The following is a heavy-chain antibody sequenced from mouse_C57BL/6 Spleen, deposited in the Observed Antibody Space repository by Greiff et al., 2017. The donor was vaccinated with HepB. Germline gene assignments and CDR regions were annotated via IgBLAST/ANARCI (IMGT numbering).Heavy chain of an antibody. J-gene: IGHJ3*01. CDR3: ARGDTMVGFAY. CDR2: ISYDGSN. V-gene: IGHV3-6*01. Sequence: DVQLVESGPGLVKPSQSLSLTCSVTGYSITSGYYWNWIRQFPGNKLEWMGYISYDGSNNYNPSLKNRISITRDTSKNQFFLKLNSVTTEDTATYYCARGDTMVGFAYWGQGTLVTVSA. CDR1: GYSITSGYY. D-gene: IGHD2-2*01.